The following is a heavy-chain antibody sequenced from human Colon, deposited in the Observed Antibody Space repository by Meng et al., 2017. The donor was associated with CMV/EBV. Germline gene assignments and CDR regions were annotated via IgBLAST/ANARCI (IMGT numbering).Heavy chain of an antibody. Sequence: GGSLRLSCAASGFTFDDYAMHWARQAPGKGLEWISGISWDGDGADYADSVKGRFTISRDNAKNSLYLQMNSLRVEDTALYYCAKDITTVVVGGGDGMDVWGQGTTVTVSS. CDR2: ISWDGDGA. CDR1: GFTFDDYA. CDR3: AKDITTVVVGGGDGMDV. V-gene: IGHV3-9*01. J-gene: IGHJ6*02. D-gene: IGHD2-15*01.